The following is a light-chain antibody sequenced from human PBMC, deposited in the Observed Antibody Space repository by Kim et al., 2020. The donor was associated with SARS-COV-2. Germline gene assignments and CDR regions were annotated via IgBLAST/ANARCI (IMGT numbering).Light chain of an antibody. CDR3: QKYNSAPLT. V-gene: IGKV1-27*01. CDR2: GAS. J-gene: IGKJ4*01. Sequence: SASGGDRVTLTCRASQDITNYLAWYQQKPGKVPQLLIYGASTLQSGVPSRFSGSGSGTEFTLTISSLQPEDVAAYYCQKYNSAPLTFGGGTKVEI. CDR1: QDITNY.